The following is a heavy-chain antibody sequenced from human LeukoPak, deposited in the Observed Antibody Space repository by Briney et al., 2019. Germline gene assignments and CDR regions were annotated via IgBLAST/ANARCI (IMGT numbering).Heavy chain of an antibody. V-gene: IGHV3-30-3*01. J-gene: IGHJ4*02. CDR3: ARDRAKFDY. Sequence: GGSLRLSCAASGFTFSSYAMHWVRQAPGKGLEWVAVISYDGSNKYYADSVKGRFTISRDNSKNTLYLQMNSLRAEDMAVYYCARDRAKFDYWGQGTLVTVSS. CDR2: ISYDGSNK. D-gene: IGHD3-10*01. CDR1: GFTFSSYA.